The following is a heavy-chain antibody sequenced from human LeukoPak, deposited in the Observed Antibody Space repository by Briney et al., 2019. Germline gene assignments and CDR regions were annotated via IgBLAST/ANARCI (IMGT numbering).Heavy chain of an antibody. D-gene: IGHD6-19*01. CDR3: ARDSPKQWLVTDAFDI. Sequence: PGGSLRLSCAASGFTFSTYGMHWVRQAPGKGLEWVSYISSSSSTIYYADSVKGRFTISRDNAKNSLYLQMNSLRAGDTAVYYCARDSPKQWLVTDAFDIWGQGTMVTVSS. CDR1: GFTFSTYG. CDR2: ISSSSSTI. V-gene: IGHV3-48*01. J-gene: IGHJ3*02.